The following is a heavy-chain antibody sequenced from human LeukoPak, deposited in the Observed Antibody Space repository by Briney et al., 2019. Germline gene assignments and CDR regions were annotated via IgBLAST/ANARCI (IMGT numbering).Heavy chain of an antibody. Sequence: PSETLSLTCTVSGGSISNSSHYWGWIRQPPGKGLEWIGTIYYSGSTYFSPPLKSRITISVDTSKNQFSLKLSSVTAADTAVYCCARGMHIVAYIDVWGKGTTVTISS. V-gene: IGHV4-39*07. CDR1: GGSISNSSHY. CDR3: ARGMHIVAYIDV. J-gene: IGHJ6*03. CDR2: IYYSGST. D-gene: IGHD2-15*01.